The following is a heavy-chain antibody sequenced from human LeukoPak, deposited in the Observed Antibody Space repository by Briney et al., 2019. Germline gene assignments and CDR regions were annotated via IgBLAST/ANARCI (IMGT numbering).Heavy chain of an antibody. J-gene: IGHJ6*03. CDR1: GYTFTSYD. D-gene: IGHD1-7*01. CDR2: MNPNSGNT. V-gene: IGHV1-8*03. Sequence: ASVKVSCKASGYTFTSYDINWVRQATGQGLEWMGWMNPNSGNTGYAQKFQGRVTITRNTSISTAYMELISLRSEDTAEYYCARATTDQSTILRWNYRYYMDVWGKGTPVTVSS. CDR3: ARATTDQSTILRWNYRYYMDV.